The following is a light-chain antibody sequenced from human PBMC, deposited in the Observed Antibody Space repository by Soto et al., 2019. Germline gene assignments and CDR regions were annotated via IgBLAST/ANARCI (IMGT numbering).Light chain of an antibody. J-gene: IGKJ1*01. CDR2: KAS. V-gene: IGKV1-5*03. CDR1: QSISSW. Sequence: DIQMTRSPSTLSASVGDRVTITCRATQSISSWLAWYQQKPGKGPKLLIYKASNLENGVPSRFSGSGSETEFTLTISSLQPDDFATYCCITYDRFPWTFGQGTXVDIK. CDR3: ITYDRFPWT.